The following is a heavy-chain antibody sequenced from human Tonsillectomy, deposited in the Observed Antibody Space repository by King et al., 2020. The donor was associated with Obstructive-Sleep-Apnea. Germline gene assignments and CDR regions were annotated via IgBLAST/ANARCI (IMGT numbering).Heavy chain of an antibody. CDR2: IDPSDSYT. J-gene: IGHJ4*02. CDR3: ARSGPDCSGGTGYFDH. CDR1: GYSFSSYW. D-gene: IGHD2-15*01. Sequence: QLVQSGAEVKKPGESLRISCKGSGYSFSSYWISWVRQMSGKGLEWMGTIDPSDSYTNYSPSFQGHVTISADKSISTAYLQWSSLKASDTAMYYCARSGPDCSGGTGYFDHWGQGTPVTVSS. V-gene: IGHV5-10-1*01.